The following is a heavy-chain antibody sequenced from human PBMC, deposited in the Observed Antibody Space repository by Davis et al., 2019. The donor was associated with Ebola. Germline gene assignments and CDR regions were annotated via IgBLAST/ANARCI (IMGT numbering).Heavy chain of an antibody. D-gene: IGHD3-10*01. CDR1: AYTFTSYA. J-gene: IGHJ6*02. CDR3: ASGSSKAYYYYGMDV. V-gene: IGHV1-3*01. CDR2: INAGNGNT. Sequence: AASVKVSSKASAYTFTSYAMHWVRQAPGQRPEWMGWINAGNGNTKYSQKFQGRVTITRDTSASKAYMELCSLRSEDTAVYYCASGSSKAYYYYGMDVWGQGTTVTVSS.